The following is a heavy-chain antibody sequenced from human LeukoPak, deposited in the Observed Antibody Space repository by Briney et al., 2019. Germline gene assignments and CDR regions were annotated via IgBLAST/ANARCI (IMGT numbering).Heavy chain of an antibody. V-gene: IGHV4-4*09. CDR2: IYSSGSTNYN. CDR1: GGSISSDY. J-gene: IGHJ5*02. D-gene: IGHD6-13*01. Sequence: SETLSLTCIVSGGSISSDYWSWIRQPPGKGLEWIAYIYSSGSTNYNNYNPSLKSRATISVDTSKNQFSLKLSSVTAADTAVYYCAYIAAAGRGFNPWGQGTLVTVSS. CDR3: AYIAAAGRGFNP.